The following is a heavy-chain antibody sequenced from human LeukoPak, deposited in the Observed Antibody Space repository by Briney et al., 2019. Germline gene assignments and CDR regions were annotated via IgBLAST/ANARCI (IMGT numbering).Heavy chain of an antibody. D-gene: IGHD5-24*01. Sequence: PSETLSLTCAVYGGSFSGYYWSWIRQPPGKGLEWIGEINHSGSTNYNPSLKSRVTISVDTSKNQFSLKLSSVTAADTAVYYCARGRGRGYNVGRGLDYWGQGTLVTVSS. CDR3: ARGRGRGYNVGRGLDY. CDR1: GGSFSGYY. J-gene: IGHJ4*02. V-gene: IGHV4-34*01. CDR2: INHSGST.